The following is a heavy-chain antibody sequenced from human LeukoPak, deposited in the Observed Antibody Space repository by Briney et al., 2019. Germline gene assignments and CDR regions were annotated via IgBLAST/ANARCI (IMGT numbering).Heavy chain of an antibody. CDR2: IGTSTSYI. D-gene: IGHD4-23*01. CDR1: GFTFSTYI. V-gene: IGHV3-21*01. CDR3: ARDYGGSSPFDY. J-gene: IGHJ4*02. Sequence: GGSLRLSCAASGFTFSTYIMNWVRQTPGKGLEWVSSIGTSTSYIYYADSVKGRFTISRDNAKNSLYLHMNSLRAEDTAVYYCARDYGGSSPFDYWGQGTLVTVSS.